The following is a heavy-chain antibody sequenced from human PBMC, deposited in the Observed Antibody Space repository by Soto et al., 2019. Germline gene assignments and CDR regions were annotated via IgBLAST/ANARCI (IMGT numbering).Heavy chain of an antibody. CDR3: AHRRKIYYSVWGDYLNHGFGN. CDR1: GLSLSNPRMG. V-gene: IGHV2-5*01. CDR2: IYWNNDK. Sequence: SGPTLVHTPQTLTMTGTFSGLSLSNPRMGVGWIRQPPGKALEWLALIYWNNDKRYSPSLKSRLNITRDTSKNQVVLTMTNMDPVDTATYYCAHRRKIYYSVWGDYLNHGFGNSAQGSVVTGSS. J-gene: IGHJ4*02. D-gene: IGHD3-16*02.